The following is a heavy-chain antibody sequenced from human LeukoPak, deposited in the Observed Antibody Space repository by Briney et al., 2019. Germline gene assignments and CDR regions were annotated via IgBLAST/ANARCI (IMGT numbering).Heavy chain of an antibody. CDR3: AKDPRSMIQAFDI. CDR2: VSGSADNS. D-gene: IGHD3-22*01. V-gene: IGHV3-23*01. Sequence: GGSLRLSCIASGFTFSTHSMSWVRQAPGKGLEWVSAVSGSADNSFYTDSVKGRISISRDNSKNTVYLHMNSLRADDTAVYYCAKDPRSMIQAFDIWGQGTMVTVSS. J-gene: IGHJ3*02. CDR1: GFTFSTHS.